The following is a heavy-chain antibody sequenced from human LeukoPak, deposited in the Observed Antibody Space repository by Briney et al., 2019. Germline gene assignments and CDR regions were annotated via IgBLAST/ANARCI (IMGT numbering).Heavy chain of an antibody. CDR3: AKTFYYYYYMDV. V-gene: IGHV1-2*02. CDR2: INPNSGGT. Sequence: GASVKVSCKAFGYTFTGYYMHWVRQAPGQGPEWMGWINPNSGGTNYAQKLQGRVTMTTDTSTSTAYMELRSLRSDDTAVYYCAKTFYYYYYMDVWGKGTTVTVSS. CDR1: GYTFTGYY. J-gene: IGHJ6*03.